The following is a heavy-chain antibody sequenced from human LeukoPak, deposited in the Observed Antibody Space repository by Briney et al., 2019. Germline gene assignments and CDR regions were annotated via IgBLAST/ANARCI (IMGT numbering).Heavy chain of an antibody. CDR1: GFTVSGNY. J-gene: IGHJ4*02. CDR3: AKNMITFGGVIAFFDY. Sequence: GGSLRLSCAVSGFTVSGNYMSWVRQAPGKGLEWVSLIYSGGTTYYADSVKGRFTISRDNSKNTLYLQMNSLRAEDTAVYYCAKNMITFGGVIAFFDYWGQGTLVTVSS. V-gene: IGHV3-53*01. CDR2: IYSGGTT. D-gene: IGHD3-16*02.